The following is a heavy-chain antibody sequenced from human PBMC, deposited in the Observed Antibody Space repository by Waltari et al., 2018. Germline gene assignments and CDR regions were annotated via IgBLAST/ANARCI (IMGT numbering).Heavy chain of an antibody. CDR3: ARDLGSDYGNRDY. Sequence: QVHLVQSGAAVKNPGASVKVPCKASGYTFAGYYIPWVRRAPGQGPEWMERMNPNRGDTNYAQKIKGRITLTRDTSINTAYMKLNSLKSDDTAVYYCARDLGSDYGNRDYWGQGTLVTVPS. CDR1: GYTFAGYY. V-gene: IGHV1-2*06. D-gene: IGHD4-17*01. CDR2: MNPNRGDT. J-gene: IGHJ4*02.